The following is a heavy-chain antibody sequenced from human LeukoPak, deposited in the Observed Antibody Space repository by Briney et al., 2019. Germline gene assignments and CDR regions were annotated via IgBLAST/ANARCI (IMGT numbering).Heavy chain of an antibody. Sequence: GGSLRLSCAASGFMFSDYYMSWIRQAPGKGLEWVSYISGSGSRIYYADSVKGRFTISRDNTKNSLYLQMNSLRAEDTAVYYCAREGGSHERPKGMDVWGKGTTVTISS. V-gene: IGHV3-11*01. J-gene: IGHJ6*04. CDR2: ISGSGSRI. CDR1: GFMFSDYY. D-gene: IGHD3-16*01. CDR3: AREGGSHERPKGMDV.